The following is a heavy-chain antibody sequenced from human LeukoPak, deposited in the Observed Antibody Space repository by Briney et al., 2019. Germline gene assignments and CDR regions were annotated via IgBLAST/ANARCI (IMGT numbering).Heavy chain of an antibody. J-gene: IGHJ4*02. D-gene: IGHD3-22*01. V-gene: IGHV3-66*01. CDR1: GFTVSSNY. CDR2: IYSGGST. Sequence: PGGSLRLSCAASGFTVSSNYMSWVRQAPGKGLEWVSVIYSGGSTYYADPVKGRFTISRDNSKNTLYLQMNSLRAEDTAVYYCARVSTSSGYYYSVGYFDYWGQGTLVTVSS. CDR3: ARVSTSSGYYYSVGYFDY.